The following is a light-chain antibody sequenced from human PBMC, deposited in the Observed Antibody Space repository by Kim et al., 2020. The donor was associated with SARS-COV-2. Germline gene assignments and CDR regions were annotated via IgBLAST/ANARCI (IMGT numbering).Light chain of an antibody. CDR3: QRHGAT. V-gene: IGKV3-20*01. Sequence: LSLSYMERAALASRASQSLGGVELAWYQHKPGQAPRHLIYGTSSRATGIPDRFSGSGSGTDFTITISSLEPENSATYYCQRHGATFGGGTKVDIK. J-gene: IGKJ4*01. CDR1: QSLGGVE. CDR2: GTS.